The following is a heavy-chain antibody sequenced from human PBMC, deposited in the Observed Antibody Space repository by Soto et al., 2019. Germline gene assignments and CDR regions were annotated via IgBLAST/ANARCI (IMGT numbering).Heavy chain of an antibody. CDR2: IKQDGSEK. V-gene: IGHV3-7*01. J-gene: IGHJ6*02. CDR1: GFTFSSYW. D-gene: IGHD1-7*01. Sequence: GGSLRLSCAASGFTFSSYWMSWVRQAPGKGLEWVANIKQDGSEKYYVDSVKGRFTTSRGNAKNSLYLQMNSLRAEDTAVYYCARDGTTLNYYYYYGMDVWGQGTTVTVSS. CDR3: ARDGTTLNYYYYYGMDV.